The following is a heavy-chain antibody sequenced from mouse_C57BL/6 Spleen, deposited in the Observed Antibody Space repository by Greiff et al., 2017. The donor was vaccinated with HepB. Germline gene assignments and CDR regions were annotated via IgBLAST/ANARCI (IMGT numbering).Heavy chain of an antibody. CDR1: GYTFTSYW. CDR3: ASYYGSSYDYYYAMDY. J-gene: IGHJ4*01. V-gene: IGHV1-55*01. CDR2: IYPGSGST. Sequence: VQLQQPGAELVKPGASVKMSCKASGYTFTSYWITWVKQRPGQGLEWIGDIYPGSGSTNYNEKFKSKATLTVDTSSSTAYMQLSSLTSEDSAVYYCASYYGSSYDYYYAMDYWGQGTSVTVSS. D-gene: IGHD1-1*01.